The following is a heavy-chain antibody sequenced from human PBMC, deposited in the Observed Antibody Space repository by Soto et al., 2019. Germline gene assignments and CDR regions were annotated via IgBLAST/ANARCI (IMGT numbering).Heavy chain of an antibody. J-gene: IGHJ5*01. D-gene: IGHD6-13*01. Sequence: GGSLRLSCAASGFTFDDYTMHWVRQAPGKGLEWVSLISWDGGSTYYADSVKGRFTISRDNSKNSLYLQMNSLRTEDTALYYCAKDLDGYSSSLPWFDSWGQGTLVTVSS. V-gene: IGHV3-43*01. CDR2: ISWDGGST. CDR3: AKDLDGYSSSLPWFDS. CDR1: GFTFDDYT.